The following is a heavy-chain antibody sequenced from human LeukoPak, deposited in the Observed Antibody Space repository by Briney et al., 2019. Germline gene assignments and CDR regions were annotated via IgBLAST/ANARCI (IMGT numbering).Heavy chain of an antibody. J-gene: IGHJ4*02. D-gene: IGHD3-22*01. CDR2: IYTSGST. Sequence: RASQILSLTCTVSGGSISSGSYYWSWIRQPAGKGLEWIGRIYTSGSTKYNTSLKSRVTISVDTSKNQFSLKLSSVTAADTAVYYCARADHDYYDSSGYLGYWGQGTLVTVSS. V-gene: IGHV4-61*02. CDR1: GGSISSGSYY. CDR3: ARADHDYYDSSGYLGY.